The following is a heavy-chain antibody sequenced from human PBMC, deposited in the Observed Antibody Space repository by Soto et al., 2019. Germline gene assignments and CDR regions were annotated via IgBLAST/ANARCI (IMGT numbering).Heavy chain of an antibody. CDR2: INPATGAA. CDR1: GYPVTAYY. V-gene: IGHV1-2*02. Sequence: QLHLVQSGAVVKKPGASVTVSCSASGYPVTAYYMHWVRQAPGRGLEWMGGINPATGAAKYTQTCQGRVTMTRDTATRTVFMELSGLASKDTAVFYCARGGGVGVAGSAAFDMWGQGTLVTVSS. D-gene: IGHD3-3*01. J-gene: IGHJ3*02. CDR3: ARGGGVGVAGSAAFDM.